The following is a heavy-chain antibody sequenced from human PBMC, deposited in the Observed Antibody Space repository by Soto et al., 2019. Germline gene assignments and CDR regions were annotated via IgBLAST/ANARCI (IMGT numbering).Heavy chain of an antibody. D-gene: IGHD5-18*01. CDR1: GGSISRGDYY. J-gene: IGHJ6*02. CDR3: VRGYSYGYYYHYYVMDV. CDR2: IYYSGST. V-gene: IGHV4-30-4*01. Sequence: SETLSLTCTVSGGSISRGDYYWSWIRQPPGKDLEWIGYIYYSGSTYYTPSLKSRVTISVDTSKNQFSLKLSSVTAADTAVYYCVRGYSYGYYYHYYVMDVWGQGTTVTGSS.